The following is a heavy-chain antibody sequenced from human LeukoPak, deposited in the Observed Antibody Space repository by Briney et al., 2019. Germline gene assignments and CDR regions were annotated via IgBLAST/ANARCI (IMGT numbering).Heavy chain of an antibody. J-gene: IGHJ4*02. CDR1: GGSISSGGYS. CDR2: IYHSGST. V-gene: IGHV4-30-2*01. CDR3: ARWGIQLWFSAPRNFDY. D-gene: IGHD5-18*01. Sequence: PSETLSLTCTVSGGSISSGGYSWSWIRQPPGKGLESIGYIYHSGSTYYNPSLKSRVTISVDRSKNQFSLKLSSVTAADTAVYYCARWGIQLWFSAPRNFDYWGQGTLVTVSS.